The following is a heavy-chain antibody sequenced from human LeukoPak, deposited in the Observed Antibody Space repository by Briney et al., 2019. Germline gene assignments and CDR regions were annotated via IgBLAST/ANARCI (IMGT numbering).Heavy chain of an antibody. D-gene: IGHD6-6*01. V-gene: IGHV3-13*04. Sequence: GGSVRLSCAASGFTFSSYDMHWVRQATGKGLEWVSVIGTSGDTYYAGSVKGRFTISRDNAENSLSLQMNSLRVEGTAVYYCARDGSSSGGLDYWGQGTLGSVSS. J-gene: IGHJ4*02. CDR2: IGTSGDT. CDR1: GFTFSSYD. CDR3: ARDGSSSGGLDY.